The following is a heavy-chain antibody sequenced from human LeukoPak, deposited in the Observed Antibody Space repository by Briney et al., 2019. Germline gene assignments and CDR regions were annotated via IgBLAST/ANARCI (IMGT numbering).Heavy chain of an antibody. V-gene: IGHV3-73*01. CDR1: GFSFGDST. Sequence: GGSLRLSCAASGFSFGDSTMHWVRQASGKGLEWVARIRSKVESYMTAYAESVEGRFTISGDDSDRRAYLQMNSLKAEDTAVYYCVGGPKGWTEYFEHWGQGALVTVSS. CDR3: VGGPKGWTEYFEH. CDR2: IRSKVESYMT. J-gene: IGHJ1*01. D-gene: IGHD6-19*01.